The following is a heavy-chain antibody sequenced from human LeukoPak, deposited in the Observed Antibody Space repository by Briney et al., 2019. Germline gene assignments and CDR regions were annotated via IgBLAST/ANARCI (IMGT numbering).Heavy chain of an antibody. CDR3: ARKAYYYDSSGYSPPAKFDY. D-gene: IGHD3-22*01. J-gene: IGHJ4*02. CDR2: IYPGDSDT. V-gene: IGHV5-51*01. Sequence: GESLKISCKGSGYSFTSYWIGWVRQMPGKGLEWMGIIYPGDSDTRYSPSFQGQVTISVDKSITTAHLQWSSLKAPDTAMYYCARKAYYYDSSGYSPPAKFDYWGQGTLVTVSS. CDR1: GYSFTSYW.